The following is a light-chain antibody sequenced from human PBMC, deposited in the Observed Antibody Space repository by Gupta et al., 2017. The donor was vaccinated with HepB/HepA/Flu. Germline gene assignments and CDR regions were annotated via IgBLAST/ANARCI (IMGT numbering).Light chain of an antibody. CDR3: TAWERSRNVQV. V-gene: IGLV10-54*04. Sequence: QPRLTQPHSGYQPLGPTATFTCPGNSNNVGNEGATWLQQHQGHPPKLLSYRNNNRPSGISERFSVSRSGNTASLTITGLQPEDEADYYCTAWERSRNVQVVGGGTKLTVL. J-gene: IGLJ2*01. CDR2: RNN. CDR1: SNNVGNEG.